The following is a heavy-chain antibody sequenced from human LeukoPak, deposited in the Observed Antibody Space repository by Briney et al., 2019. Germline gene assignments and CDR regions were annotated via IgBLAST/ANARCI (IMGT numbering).Heavy chain of an antibody. J-gene: IGHJ4*02. Sequence: SETLSLTCTVSGGSISSSSYYWGWIRQPPGKGLEWIGSIYYSGSTHYNPSLKSRVTISVDTSKNQFSLKLSSVTAADTAAYYCARGGSLAMGLDYWGQGTLVTVSS. CDR1: GGSISSSSYY. CDR2: IYYSGST. V-gene: IGHV4-39*07. D-gene: IGHD1-26*01. CDR3: ARGGSLAMGLDY.